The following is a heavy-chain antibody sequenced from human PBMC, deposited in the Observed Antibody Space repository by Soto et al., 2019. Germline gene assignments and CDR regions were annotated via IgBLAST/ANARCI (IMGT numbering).Heavy chain of an antibody. CDR2: IYPGDYDT. J-gene: IGHJ6*02. Sequence: VESLKISCKGSGYSFTSYWIGLVRQMPGKGMEGMGIIYPGDYDTRYSPSFQGHVTSSADKSISTAYLQSSSLTASDTAMSSCARSARVRWIQGGYYYYGMDVWGQGTTVTVSS. V-gene: IGHV5-51*01. CDR1: GYSFTSYW. D-gene: IGHD5-18*01. CDR3: ARSARVRWIQGGYYYYGMDV.